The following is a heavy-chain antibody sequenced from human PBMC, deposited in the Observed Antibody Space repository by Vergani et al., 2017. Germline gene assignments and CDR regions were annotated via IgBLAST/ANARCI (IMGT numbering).Heavy chain of an antibody. Sequence: QVQLQESGPGLVRPSETLSLTCTVSGGSLSGYYWNWIRQTPGEGLEWIGYVEDSGYFNYNPSHKTRVSMSSDTSNNHFSLMLSSVTVAVTAVYYCARSIVSRNPPDYFDNWGQGTLVTVSS. CDR1: GGSLSGYY. J-gene: IGHJ4*02. V-gene: IGHV4-59*01. CDR3: ARSIVSRNPPDYFDN. D-gene: IGHD1-14*01. CDR2: VEDSGYF.